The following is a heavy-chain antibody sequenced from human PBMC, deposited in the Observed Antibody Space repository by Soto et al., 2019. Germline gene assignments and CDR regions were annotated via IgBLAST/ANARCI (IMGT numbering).Heavy chain of an antibody. V-gene: IGHV3-30*18. CDR1: GFTFSSYG. J-gene: IGHJ4*02. Sequence: GGSLRLSCAASGFTFSSYGMHWVRQAPGKGLEWVAVISYDGGNTHYVDSAKGRFTISRDNSKNTLHLQMNSLRADDTAVYYCAKDTYYHDSSGYYTFDHWGQGTPVTVSS. CDR3: AKDTYYHDSSGYYTFDH. D-gene: IGHD3-22*01. CDR2: ISYDGGNT.